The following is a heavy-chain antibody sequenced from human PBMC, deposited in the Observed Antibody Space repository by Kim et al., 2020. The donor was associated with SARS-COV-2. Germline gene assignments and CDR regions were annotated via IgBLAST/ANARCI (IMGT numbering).Heavy chain of an antibody. CDR1: GFTFSGSA. CDR3: TRVPPDYDKFYDTFDI. J-gene: IGHJ3*02. Sequence: GGSLRLSCAASGFTFSGSAMHWVRQASGKGLEWVGRIRSKANNYATAYASSVKGRFTISRDDLKNTAYLQMNSLKTEDTAVYYCTRVPPDYDKFYDTFDIWGQGTMVTVSS. V-gene: IGHV3-73*01. CDR2: IRSKANNYAT. D-gene: IGHD3-22*01.